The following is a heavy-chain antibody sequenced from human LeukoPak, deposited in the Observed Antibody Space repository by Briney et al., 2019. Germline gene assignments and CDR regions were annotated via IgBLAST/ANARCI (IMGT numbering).Heavy chain of an antibody. CDR1: GDSVSSNSAA. CDR3: ARKGTVTTPFDY. CDR2: TYYRSKWFS. V-gene: IGHV6-1*01. J-gene: IGHJ4*02. Sequence: SQTLSLTCAISGDSVSSNSAAWNWIRQSPSRGLEWLGRTYYRSKWFSDYAVSVKSRITINADTSKNQFSLRLNSVTPEDTAVYYCARKGTVTTPFDYWGQGILVTVSS. D-gene: IGHD4-11*01.